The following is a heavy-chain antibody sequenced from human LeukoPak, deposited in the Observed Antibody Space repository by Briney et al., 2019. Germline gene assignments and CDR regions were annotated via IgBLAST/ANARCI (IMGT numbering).Heavy chain of an antibody. V-gene: IGHV3-66*02. D-gene: IGHD1-26*01. CDR3: ARAPGWVYYFDY. Sequence: GGSLRLSCAASGFTVSSNYMSWVRQAPGKGLEWVSVIYSGGSTYYADSVKGRFTISRDNSKNTLYLQMNSLRAEDTAVYYCARAPGWVYYFDYWGQGTLVTASS. CDR1: GFTVSSNY. J-gene: IGHJ4*02. CDR2: IYSGGST.